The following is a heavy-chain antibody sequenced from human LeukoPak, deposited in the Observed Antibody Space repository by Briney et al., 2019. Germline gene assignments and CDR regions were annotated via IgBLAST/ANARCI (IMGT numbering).Heavy chain of an antibody. V-gene: IGHV3-48*03. CDR2: IGSTGDTK. CDR3: ARDLVGSGWYYFDY. Sequence: GGSLRLSCAASGFTFSTYAMSWVRQAPGKGLEWVSYIGSTGDTKYYADSVKGRFTISRDNAKNSVYLQMNSLRAEDTAVYYCARDLVGSGWYYFDYWGQGTLVTVSS. J-gene: IGHJ4*02. CDR1: GFTFSTYA. D-gene: IGHD6-19*01.